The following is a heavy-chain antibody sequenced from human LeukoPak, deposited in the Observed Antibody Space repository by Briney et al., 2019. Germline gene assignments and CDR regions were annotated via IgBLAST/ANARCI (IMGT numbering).Heavy chain of an antibody. CDR2: IIPIFGTA. CDR3: ARNPPHYYDSSGYFDY. Sequence: GASVKVSCKASGGTFSSYAISWVRQAPGQGLEWMGGIIPIFGTANYAQKFQGRVTITTDESTSTAYMELSSLRSEDTAVYYCARNPPHYYDSSGYFDYWGQGTLVTVSS. D-gene: IGHD3-22*01. V-gene: IGHV1-69*05. J-gene: IGHJ4*02. CDR1: GGTFSSYA.